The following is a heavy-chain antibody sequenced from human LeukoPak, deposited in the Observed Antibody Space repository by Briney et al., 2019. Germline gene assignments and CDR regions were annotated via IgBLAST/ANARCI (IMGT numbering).Heavy chain of an antibody. D-gene: IGHD6-19*01. CDR3: ARTPYSSGWYIDY. CDR1: GFIFSSYG. V-gene: IGHV3-33*01. CDR2: IWYDGSNK. Sequence: PGGSLRPSCAASGFIFSSYGMHWVRQAPGKGLEWVAVIWYDGSNKYYADSVRGRFTISRDNSRNTLYLQMNSLRAEDTAVYYCARTPYSSGWYIDYWGQGTLVTVSS. J-gene: IGHJ4*02.